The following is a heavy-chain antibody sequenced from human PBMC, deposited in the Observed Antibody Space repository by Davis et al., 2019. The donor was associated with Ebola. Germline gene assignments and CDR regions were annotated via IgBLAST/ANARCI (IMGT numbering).Heavy chain of an antibody. J-gene: IGHJ6*02. Sequence: ASVKVSCKASGYTFTGYYMHWVRQAPGQGLEWMGWINPNSGGTNYAQKFQGWVTMTRDTSISTAYMELSRLRSDDTAVYYWARAHYDFWSGYPGDVWGQGTTVTVSS. D-gene: IGHD3-3*01. CDR1: GYTFTGYY. CDR3: ARAHYDFWSGYPGDV. V-gene: IGHV1-2*04. CDR2: INPNSGGT.